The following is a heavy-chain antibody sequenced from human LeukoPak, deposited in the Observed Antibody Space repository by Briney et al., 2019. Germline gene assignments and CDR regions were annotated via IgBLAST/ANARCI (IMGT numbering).Heavy chain of an antibody. V-gene: IGHV3-30-3*01. Sequence: GGSLRLSCAASGFTFSSYAMHWVRQAPGKGLEWVAVISYDGSNKYYADSVKGRFTISRDNSKNTLYLQMNSLRAEDTAVYYCARVQDGYSYLYYFDYWGQGTLVTVS. J-gene: IGHJ4*02. CDR3: ARVQDGYSYLYYFDY. CDR2: ISYDGSNK. D-gene: IGHD5-18*01. CDR1: GFTFSSYA.